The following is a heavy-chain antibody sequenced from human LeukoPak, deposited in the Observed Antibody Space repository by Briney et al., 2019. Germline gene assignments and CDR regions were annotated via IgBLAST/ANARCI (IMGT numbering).Heavy chain of an antibody. CDR2: ISAYNGNT. V-gene: IGHV1-18*01. Sequence: ASVKVSCKASGYTFTSYGISWVRQAPGQGLEWMGWISAYNGNTNYAQNLQGRVTMTTDTSTSTAYMELRSLRSDDTAVYFCARGGAATVVTPPFDYWGQGTLVTVSS. J-gene: IGHJ4*02. CDR3: ARGGAATVVTPPFDY. CDR1: GYTFTSYG. D-gene: IGHD4-23*01.